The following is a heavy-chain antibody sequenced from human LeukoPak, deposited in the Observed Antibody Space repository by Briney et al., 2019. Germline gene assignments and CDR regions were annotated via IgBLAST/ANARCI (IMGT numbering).Heavy chain of an antibody. CDR2: IYYSGST. J-gene: IGHJ4*02. V-gene: IGHV4-39*01. CDR3: ARHRAYCSSTSCSLLDY. CDR1: GGSISSSSYY. D-gene: IGHD2-2*01. Sequence: SETLSLTCTVSGGSISSSSYYWGWIRQPPGKGLEWIGSIYYSGSTYYNPSLKSRVTISVDTSKNQFSLKLSSVTAADTAVYYCARHRAYCSSTSCSLLDYWGQGTLVTVSS.